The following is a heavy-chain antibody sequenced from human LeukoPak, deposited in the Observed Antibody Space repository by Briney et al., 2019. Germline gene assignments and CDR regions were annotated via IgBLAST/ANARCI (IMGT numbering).Heavy chain of an antibody. J-gene: IGHJ4*02. CDR1: GGSFSGYY. D-gene: IGHD3-10*01. V-gene: IGHV4-34*01. CDR3: ARGLTYYYGSGSYYKFDY. Sequence: PSETLSLTCAVYGGSFSGYYWSWIRQPPGKGLEWIGEINHSGSTNYNPSLKSRVTISVDTSKNQFSLKLSSVTAADTAVYYCARGLTYYYGSGSYYKFDYWGQGTLVTVSS. CDR2: INHSGST.